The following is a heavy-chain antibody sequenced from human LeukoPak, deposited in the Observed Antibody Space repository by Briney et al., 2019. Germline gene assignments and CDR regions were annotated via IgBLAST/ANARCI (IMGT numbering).Heavy chain of an antibody. D-gene: IGHD3-10*01. V-gene: IGHV4-39*01. J-gene: IGHJ4*02. Sequence: SETLSLTCTVSGVSLSTSSYYWGWIRQPPGKGLEWIGSIYYSGSTYYNPSLKSRVTISVDTSKNQFSLKLSSVTAADTAVYYCARHSSVLPFDYWGQGTLVAVSS. CDR3: ARHSSVLPFDY. CDR1: GVSLSTSSYY. CDR2: IYYSGST.